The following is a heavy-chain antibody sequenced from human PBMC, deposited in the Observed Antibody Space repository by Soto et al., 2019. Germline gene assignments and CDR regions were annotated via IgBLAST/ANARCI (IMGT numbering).Heavy chain of an antibody. Sequence: PSETLSLTCAVYGGSFSGYYWSWIRQPPGKGLEWIGEINHSGSTNYNPSLKSRVTISVDTSKNQFSLKLSSVTAADTAVYYCARAGTMVRGVISYYYYYGMDVWGQGTTVTVSS. V-gene: IGHV4-34*01. CDR2: INHSGST. J-gene: IGHJ6*02. D-gene: IGHD3-10*01. CDR3: ARAGTMVRGVISYYYYYGMDV. CDR1: GGSFSGYY.